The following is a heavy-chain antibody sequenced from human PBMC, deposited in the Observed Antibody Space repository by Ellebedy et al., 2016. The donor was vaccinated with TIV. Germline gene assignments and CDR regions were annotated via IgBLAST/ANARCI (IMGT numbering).Heavy chain of an antibody. CDR2: ISYTGSA. CDR3: ARVAITAAVGGGYFDL. D-gene: IGHD6-13*01. Sequence: MPSETLSLTCTVSGGSLTNHFWSWIRQPPGKGLEWIASISYTGSANYNPSLKSRVTTSVNTSKNQISLTLMTSVSAADTAVYYCARVAITAAVGGGYFDLWGRGTLVTVSS. CDR1: GGSLTNHF. V-gene: IGHV4-59*11. J-gene: IGHJ2*01.